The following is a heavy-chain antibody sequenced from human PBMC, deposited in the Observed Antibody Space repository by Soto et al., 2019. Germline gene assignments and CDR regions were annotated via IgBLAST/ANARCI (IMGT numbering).Heavy chain of an antibody. J-gene: IGHJ4*02. CDR1: GFTFSSYG. CDR3: ARDIVAYFDF. CDR2: IWYDGSKQ. Sequence: PGGSLRLSCAASGFTFSSYGMNWVRQAPGKGLEWVAVIWYDGSKQYYADSVQGRFTISRDNSKSTVFLRMDSLRAEDTAVYYCARDIVAYFDFWGQGTPVTVSS. V-gene: IGHV3-33*01. D-gene: IGHD2-15*01.